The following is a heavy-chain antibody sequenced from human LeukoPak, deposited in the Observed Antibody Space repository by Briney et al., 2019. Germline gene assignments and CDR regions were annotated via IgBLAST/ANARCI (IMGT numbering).Heavy chain of an antibody. CDR1: GFTFSSYS. V-gene: IGHV3-48*01. D-gene: IGHD3-10*01. J-gene: IGHJ4*02. CDR2: ISSSSSTI. Sequence: GGSLRLSCAASGFTFSSYSMNWVRQAPGKGLEWVSYISSSSSTIYYADSVKGRFTISRDNAKNSLYLQMNSLRVEDTAVYYCAKDFLKSITLIRGVRSWVGYFDSWGQGTLVTVSS. CDR3: AKDFLKSITLIRGVRSWVGYFDS.